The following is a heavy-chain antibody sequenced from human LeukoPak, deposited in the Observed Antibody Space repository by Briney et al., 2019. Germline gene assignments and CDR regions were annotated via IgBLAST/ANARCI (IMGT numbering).Heavy chain of an antibody. CDR1: GFTFSSYG. CDR3: AKPVGYCSSTSCYTRDYFDS. V-gene: IGHV3-30*02. CDR2: IRYDGSNK. Sequence: PGGSLRLSCAASGFTFSSYGMHWVRQAPGKGLERVAFIRYDGSNKYYADSVKGRFTISRDNSKNTLYLQMNSLRAEDTAVYYCAKPVGYCSSTSCYTRDYFDSWGQGTLVTVSS. J-gene: IGHJ4*02. D-gene: IGHD2-2*02.